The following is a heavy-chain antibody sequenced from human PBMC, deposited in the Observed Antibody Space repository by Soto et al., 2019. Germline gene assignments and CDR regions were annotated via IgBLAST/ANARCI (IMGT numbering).Heavy chain of an antibody. CDR1: GGSISYEYYH. Sequence: QVQLQQSGPGLVKPSQTLSLTCTVSGGSISYEYYHWTWIRQSPGKGLEWIGYIHYSGSIIYNPSFKSRVTISVDTSKNQFSLQLSSVTAADTAVYFCAREDDGGDRDYYGLDVWCQGTTVTVSS. V-gene: IGHV4-30-4*08. D-gene: IGHD2-21*02. J-gene: IGHJ6*02. CDR2: IHYSGSI. CDR3: AREDDGGDRDYYGLDV.